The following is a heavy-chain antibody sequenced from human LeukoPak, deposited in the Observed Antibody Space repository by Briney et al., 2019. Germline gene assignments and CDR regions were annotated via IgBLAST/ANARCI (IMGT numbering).Heavy chain of an antibody. J-gene: IGHJ4*02. CDR1: GYTFTSYY. CDR3: ARDGWVTSSWYAIDY. V-gene: IGHV1-46*01. CDR2: INPSGGST. Sequence: GASVKVSCKASGYTFTSYYMHWVRQAPGQGLEWMGIINPSGGSTSYAQKFQGRVTMTRDTSTSTVYMELSSLRSEDTAVYYCARDGWVTSSWYAIDYWGQGTLVTVSS. D-gene: IGHD6-13*01.